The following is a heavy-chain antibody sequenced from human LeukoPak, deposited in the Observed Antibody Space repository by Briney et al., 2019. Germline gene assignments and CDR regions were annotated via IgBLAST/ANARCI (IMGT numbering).Heavy chain of an antibody. CDR3: ARAGSSWSNYCYYGMDV. D-gene: IGHD6-13*01. J-gene: IGHJ6*02. V-gene: IGHV1-2*02. Sequence: GASVKVSCKASGYTFTCYYMHWVRQAPGQGLEWMGGINPNSGGTNYAQKFQGRVTMTRDTSISTAYMELSRLRSDDTAVYYCARAGSSWSNYCYYGMDVWGQGTTVTVSS. CDR2: INPNSGGT. CDR1: GYTFTCYY.